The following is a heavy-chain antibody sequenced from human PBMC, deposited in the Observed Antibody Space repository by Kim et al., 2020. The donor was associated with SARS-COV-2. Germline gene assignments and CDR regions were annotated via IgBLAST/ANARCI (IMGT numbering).Heavy chain of an antibody. D-gene: IGHD3-22*01. Sequence: SETLSLTCTVSGGSISSGGYYWSWIRQHPGKGLEWIGYIYYSGSTYYNPSLKSRVTISVDTSKNQFSLKLSSVTAADTAVYYCASTYYYDSSGYRPFDYWGQGTLVTVSS. CDR3: ASTYYYDSSGYRPFDY. CDR2: IYYSGST. CDR1: GGSISSGGYY. V-gene: IGHV4-31*03. J-gene: IGHJ4*02.